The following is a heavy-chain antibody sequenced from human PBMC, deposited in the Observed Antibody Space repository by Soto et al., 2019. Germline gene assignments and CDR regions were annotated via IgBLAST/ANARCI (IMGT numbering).Heavy chain of an antibody. CDR1: GYSVSSYW. CDR2: IDPSDSYT. V-gene: IGHV5-10-1*01. CDR3: ERLLLSRVDFDP. D-gene: IGHD3-16*02. Sequence: PGESLKISCKGSGYSVSSYWISWVRQMPGKGLEWMGRIDPSDSYTNYSPSFQGHVTISADKSISTAYLQWSSLKASDTAMYYCERLLLSRVDFDPWGQGTLVTSPQ. J-gene: IGHJ5*02.